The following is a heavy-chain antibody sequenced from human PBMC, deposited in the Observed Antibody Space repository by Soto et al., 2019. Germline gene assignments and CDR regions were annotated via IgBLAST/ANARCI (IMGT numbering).Heavy chain of an antibody. J-gene: IGHJ4*02. V-gene: IGHV3-30*18. CDR3: AKAGITVAGTPFDY. D-gene: IGHD6-19*01. Sequence: GGSLRLSCAASGFTFSSYGMHWVRQAPGKGLEWVAVISYDGSNKYYADSVKGRFTISRDNSKNTLYLQMNSLRAEDTAVYYCAKAGITVAGTPFDYWGQGTLVTVSS. CDR1: GFTFSSYG. CDR2: ISYDGSNK.